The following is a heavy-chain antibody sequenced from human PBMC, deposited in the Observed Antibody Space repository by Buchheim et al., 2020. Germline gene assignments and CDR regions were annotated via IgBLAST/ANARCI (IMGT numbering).Heavy chain of an antibody. CDR3: VSPGIRDGYDFDY. V-gene: IGHV3-74*01. J-gene: IGHJ4*02. D-gene: IGHD5-24*01. CDR2: TNTDGTYT. Sequence: EVQLVESGGGLVQPGGSLRLSCAASGFSFSSCWMHWVRQTPGKGLLWVSRTNTDGTYTSYADSVKGRFTISRDNARTMVYLEMNSLRAEDTAVYYCVSPGIRDGYDFDYWGQGT. CDR1: GFSFSSCW.